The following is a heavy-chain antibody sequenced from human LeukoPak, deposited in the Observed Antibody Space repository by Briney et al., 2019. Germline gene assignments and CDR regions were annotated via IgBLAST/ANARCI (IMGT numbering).Heavy chain of an antibody. V-gene: IGHV4-38-2*02. Sequence: SETLSLTCTVSGYSLSSGYSWGWIRQTPGEGLEWIASMYHGGSTYYNPSLKSRVTISVDTSKNQFSLKLNSVTAADTAVYYCSRHLGHLSSMSWVDSWGQGTLVTVSS. CDR3: SRHLGHLSSMSWVDS. D-gene: IGHD2-2*01. CDR1: GYSLSSGYS. J-gene: IGHJ4*02. CDR2: MYHGGST.